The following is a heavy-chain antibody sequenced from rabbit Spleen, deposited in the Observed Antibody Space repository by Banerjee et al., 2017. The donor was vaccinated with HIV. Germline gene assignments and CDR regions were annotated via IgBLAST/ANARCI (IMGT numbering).Heavy chain of an antibody. CDR3: AKDIDTIYFRFSL. V-gene: IGHV1S45*01. CDR2: IYPDDDST. D-gene: IGHD1-1*01. J-gene: IGHJ4*01. CDR1: GIDFRRCG. Sequence: QEQLVESGGGLVKPEGSLKLSCTASGIDFRRCGISWVRQAPGKGLEWIACIYPDDDSTDYANWVNGRFTISKTSSTTVDLKMTSLTAADTATYFCAKDIDTIYFRFSLWGPGTLVTVS.